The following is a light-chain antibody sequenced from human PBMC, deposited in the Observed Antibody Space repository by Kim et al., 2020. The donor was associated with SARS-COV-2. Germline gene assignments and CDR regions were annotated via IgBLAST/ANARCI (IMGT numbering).Light chain of an antibody. CDR3: QSADGSGTYV. Sequence: SYELTQPPSLSVSPGQTARITCSGDTLPEKQTYWYQQKSGQAPRLVIYKDNERPSGIPGRFSGSSSGTTVTLTISGVQAEDDADYYCQSADGSGTYVFGTGTKVTVL. J-gene: IGLJ1*01. CDR1: TLPEKQ. CDR2: KDN. V-gene: IGLV3-25*03.